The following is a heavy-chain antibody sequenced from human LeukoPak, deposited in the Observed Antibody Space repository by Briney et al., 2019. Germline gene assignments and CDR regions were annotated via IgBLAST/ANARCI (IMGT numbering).Heavy chain of an antibody. CDR1: GYTLTELS. CDR2: FDPEDGEI. CDR3: ATVVLPPDWFDP. Sequence: ASVKVSCKVFGYTLTELSMHWVRQAPGKGLEWMGGFDPEDGEIIYPQKFQGRVTMTEDTSTDTAYMELSSLRSEDTAVYYCATVVLPPDWFDPWGQGTLVTVSS. V-gene: IGHV1-24*01. J-gene: IGHJ5*02.